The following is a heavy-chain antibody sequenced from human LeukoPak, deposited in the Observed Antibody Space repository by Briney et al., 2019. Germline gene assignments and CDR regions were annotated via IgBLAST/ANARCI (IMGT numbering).Heavy chain of an antibody. D-gene: IGHD3-3*01. Sequence: GASVKVSCKASGYTFTGYYMHWVRQAPVQGLEWMGWINPNSGGTNYAQKFQGRVTMTRDTSISTAYMELSRLRSDDTAVYYCAYTRITIFGVVMGSFDYWGQGTLVTVSS. CDR3: AYTRITIFGVVMGSFDY. V-gene: IGHV1-2*02. CDR1: GYTFTGYY. J-gene: IGHJ4*02. CDR2: INPNSGGT.